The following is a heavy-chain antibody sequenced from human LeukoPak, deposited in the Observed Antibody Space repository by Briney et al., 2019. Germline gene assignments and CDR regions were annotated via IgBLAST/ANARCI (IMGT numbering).Heavy chain of an antibody. CDR1: GGSISSYY. Sequence: SETLSLTCTVCGGSISSYYWSWIRQPPGKGLEWIGYIYYSGSTNYNPSLKSRVTISVATSKNRFSLKLNSVTAADTAVYYCARGREWFGEFQVGFDAWGQGTLVTVSS. V-gene: IGHV4-59*01. CDR2: IYYSGST. CDR3: ARGREWFGEFQVGFDA. D-gene: IGHD3-10*01. J-gene: IGHJ5*02.